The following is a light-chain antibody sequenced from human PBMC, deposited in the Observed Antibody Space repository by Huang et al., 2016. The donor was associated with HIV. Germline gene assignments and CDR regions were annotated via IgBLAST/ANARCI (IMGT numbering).Light chain of an antibody. CDR1: QSVSSN. V-gene: IGKV3-15*01. J-gene: IGKJ1*01. Sequence: EIVMTQPPATLSVSPGERATLSCGASQSVSSNLAWYQQIPGQAPRLLIYGASTRTTGIPARFSGSGSGTEFTLTISSLQSEDFALYYCQQYNNWPWTFGQGTKVEIK. CDR3: QQYNNWPWT. CDR2: GAS.